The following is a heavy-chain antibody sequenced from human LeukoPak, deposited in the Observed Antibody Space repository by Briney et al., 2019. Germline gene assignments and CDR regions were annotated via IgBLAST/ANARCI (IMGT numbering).Heavy chain of an antibody. V-gene: IGHV3-23*01. J-gene: IGHJ4*02. D-gene: IGHD3-9*01. CDR2: ISGSGGST. Sequence: GGSLRLSCVASGFTFSTYGMSWVRQAPGKGLEWVSAISGSGGSTYYADSVKGRFTISRDNSKNTLYLQMNSLRAEDTAVYYCAKDFTPYDILTGYAYWGQGTLVTVSS. CDR1: GFTFSTYG. CDR3: AKDFTPYDILTGYAY.